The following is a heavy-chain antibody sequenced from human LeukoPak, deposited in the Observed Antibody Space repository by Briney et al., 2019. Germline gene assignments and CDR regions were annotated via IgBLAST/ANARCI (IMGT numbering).Heavy chain of an antibody. Sequence: SETLSLTCSVSGVSISTYYWIWIRQPPAKGLEWMGFFSYSGSTKYNPSLKSRVTISLGTSKNQFSLRLTSVTAADTAMYYCARGRNDFDYWGQGTLVTVSS. J-gene: IGHJ4*02. V-gene: IGHV4-59*01. CDR3: ARGRNDFDY. CDR2: FSYSGST. CDR1: GVSISTYY. D-gene: IGHD1-1*01.